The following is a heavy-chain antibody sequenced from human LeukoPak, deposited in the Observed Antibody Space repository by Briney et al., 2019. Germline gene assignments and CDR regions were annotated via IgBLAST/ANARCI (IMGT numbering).Heavy chain of an antibody. CDR2: ISTGSSYI. Sequence: WIRQPPGKGLEWVSSISTGSSYICYADSVKGRFTISRENAKNSLYLQMNSLRAEDTAVYYCARDSTPYDSSGYCYDYWGQGTLVTVSS. J-gene: IGHJ4*02. D-gene: IGHD3-22*01. V-gene: IGHV3-21*01. CDR3: ARDSTPYDSSGYCYDY.